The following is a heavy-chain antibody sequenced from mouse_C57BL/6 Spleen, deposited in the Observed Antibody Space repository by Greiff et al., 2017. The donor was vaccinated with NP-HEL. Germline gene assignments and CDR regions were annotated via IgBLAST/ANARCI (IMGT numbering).Heavy chain of an antibody. CDR2: IDPSDSYT. J-gene: IGHJ4*01. Sequence: VQLQQPGAELVMPGASVKLSCKASGYTFTSYWMHWVKQRPGQGLEWIGEIDPSDSYTNYNQKFKGKSTLTVDKSSSTAYMQLSSLTSEDSAVYYCARYYYGSSYHYYAMDYWGQGTSVTVSS. CDR1: GYTFTSYW. D-gene: IGHD1-1*01. V-gene: IGHV1-69*01. CDR3: ARYYYGSSYHYYAMDY.